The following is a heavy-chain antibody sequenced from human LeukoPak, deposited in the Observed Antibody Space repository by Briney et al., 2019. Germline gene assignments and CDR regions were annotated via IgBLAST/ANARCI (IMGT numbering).Heavy chain of an antibody. CDR2: ISWNSGSI. J-gene: IGHJ4*02. CDR1: GFTFDDYA. CDR3: AKGRPYSSSSALDY. Sequence: QTGGSLRLSCAASGFTFDDYAMHWVRQAPGKGLEWVSGISWNSGSIGYADSVKGRFTISRDNAKSPLYLQMNSLRAEDTALYYCAKGRPYSSSSALDYWGQGTLVTVSS. V-gene: IGHV3-9*01. D-gene: IGHD6-6*01.